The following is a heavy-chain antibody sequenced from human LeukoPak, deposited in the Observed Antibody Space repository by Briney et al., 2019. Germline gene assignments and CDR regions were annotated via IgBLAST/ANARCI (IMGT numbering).Heavy chain of an antibody. Sequence: SETLSLTCTVSGGSISSRTYYWGWIRQPPGKGLEWIGTIYYSGSTYYSPSFKSRVTISVDTSKNQFSLKLSSVTAADTAVYYCARPVPSRLGWFDPWGQGTLVTVSS. V-gene: IGHV4-39*01. J-gene: IGHJ5*02. D-gene: IGHD1-1*01. CDR1: GGSISSRTYY. CDR2: IYYSGST. CDR3: ARPVPSRLGWFDP.